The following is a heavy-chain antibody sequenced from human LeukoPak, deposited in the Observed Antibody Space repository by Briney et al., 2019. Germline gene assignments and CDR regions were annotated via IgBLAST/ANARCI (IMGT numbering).Heavy chain of an antibody. D-gene: IGHD2-2*02. CDR1: GGTFSSYA. J-gene: IGHJ6*02. CDR2: VIPIFGTA. Sequence: ASVKVSCKASGGTFSSYAISWVRQAPGQGLEWMGGVIPIFGTAIYAQKFQGRVTMTEDTSTDTAYMELSSLRSEDTAVYYCAIPLGYCSSTSCYKDYYGMDVWGQGTTVTVSS. CDR3: AIPLGYCSSTSCYKDYYGMDV. V-gene: IGHV1-69*06.